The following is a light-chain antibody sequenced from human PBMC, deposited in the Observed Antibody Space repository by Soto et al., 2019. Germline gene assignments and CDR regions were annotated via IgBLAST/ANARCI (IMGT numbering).Light chain of an antibody. CDR2: AAS. V-gene: IGKV1-5*01. J-gene: IGKJ1*01. CDR3: QQYKSYLRP. CDR1: QTISSW. Sequence: DIQMTQSPSTLSASVGDRVTITCRASQTISSWLAWYQQKPGKAPKLLIYAASTLESGVSSRFSGRGSGTEFTLTFNSLQPEDFATDYCQQYKSYLRPFGQGTKVEIK.